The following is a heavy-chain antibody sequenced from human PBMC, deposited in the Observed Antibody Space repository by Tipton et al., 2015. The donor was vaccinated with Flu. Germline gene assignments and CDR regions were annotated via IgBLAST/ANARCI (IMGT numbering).Heavy chain of an antibody. CDR3: ARGGYSDRSGYLSYYGLDV. CDR1: GYTFSSYW. V-gene: IGHV3-74*01. J-gene: IGHJ6*02. D-gene: IGHD3-3*01. Sequence: SLRLSCAGSGYTFSSYWMHWVRQAPGKGLMRVSFIISDGSNATYADSVKGRFTISRDNAKNTMYLQMKSLRAEDTAVYYCARGGYSDRSGYLSYYGLDVWGQGTTVTVSS. CDR2: IISDGSNA.